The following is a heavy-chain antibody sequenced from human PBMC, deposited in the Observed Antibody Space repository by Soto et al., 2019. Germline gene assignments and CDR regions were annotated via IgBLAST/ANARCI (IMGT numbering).Heavy chain of an antibody. CDR2: IYPGDSDT. V-gene: IGHV5-51*01. CDR1: GYRFSSSW. J-gene: IGHJ3*02. Sequence: GESLKISCQGTGYRFSSSWIGWVRQKPGKGLEWMGIIYPGDSDTRYSPSFQGQVTISADKSISTAYLQWSSLKASDTAMYYCARPLRHYYDSSGSPDAFDIWGQGTMVTVSS. CDR3: ARPLRHYYDSSGSPDAFDI. D-gene: IGHD3-22*01.